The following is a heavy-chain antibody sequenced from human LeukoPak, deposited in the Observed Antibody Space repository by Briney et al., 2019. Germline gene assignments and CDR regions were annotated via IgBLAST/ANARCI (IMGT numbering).Heavy chain of an antibody. D-gene: IGHD6-13*01. Sequence: PGGSLRLSCAASGFTVSSNYMSWVRQAPGKGLEWISCVSNSGSTIYYADSVKGRFTISRDNVKDSLYLQMNSLRVEDTAVYYCARDGAYSASNIWGQGTMVAVSS. CDR1: GFTVSSNY. CDR2: VSNSGSTI. J-gene: IGHJ3*02. V-gene: IGHV3-11*01. CDR3: ARDGAYSASNI.